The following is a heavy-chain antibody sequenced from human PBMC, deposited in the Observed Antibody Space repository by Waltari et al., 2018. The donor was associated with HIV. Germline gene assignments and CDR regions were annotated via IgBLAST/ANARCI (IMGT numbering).Heavy chain of an antibody. CDR1: GFTFKSYW. CDR2: INTDGSTT. CDR3: ARSIDNAGGY. J-gene: IGHJ4*02. V-gene: IGHV3-74*01. D-gene: IGHD1-1*01. Sequence: DVQLVESGGGLVQPGGSLRLSCAASGFTFKSYWMHWVRQAPGKGQVWISHINTDGSTTNYADSVKGRFTISRDNAKNTLYLQMNSLRAEDTAVYYCARSIDNAGGYWGQGTLVTVSS.